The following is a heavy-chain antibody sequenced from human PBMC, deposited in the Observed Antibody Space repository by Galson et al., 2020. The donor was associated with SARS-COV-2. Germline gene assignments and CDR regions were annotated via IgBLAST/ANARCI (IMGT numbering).Heavy chain of an antibody. CDR2: IDPSDSYT. J-gene: IGHJ6*02. Sequence: HGESLKISCEASGFSFNTYWIYWVRQMPGKGLEWMGKIDPSDSYTTYSPSFQGQVTISADRSISTAYLQWSSLEASDSAIYFCARGYCTTTSCQNEGLHFWGQGTTVSVSS. CDR1: GFSFNTYW. CDR3: ARGYCTTTSCQNEGLHF. D-gene: IGHD2-2*01. V-gene: IGHV5-10-1*04.